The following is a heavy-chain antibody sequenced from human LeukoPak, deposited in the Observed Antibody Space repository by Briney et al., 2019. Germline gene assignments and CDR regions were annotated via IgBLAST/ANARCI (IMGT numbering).Heavy chain of an antibody. V-gene: IGHV5-51*01. CDR3: AIHWRGGLSPDWYRDL. J-gene: IGHJ2*01. Sequence: GESLKISCQGFSDIFTIFCNAWVRQVPGKGLEWMGIIYPGDSDTRYSPSFQGLVTISADKSTSTSFLQLSNLKASGTDRHYLAIHWRGGLSPDWYRDLWGRGTLVTVSS. CDR2: IYPGDSDT. D-gene: IGHD2/OR15-2a*01. CDR1: SDIFTIFC.